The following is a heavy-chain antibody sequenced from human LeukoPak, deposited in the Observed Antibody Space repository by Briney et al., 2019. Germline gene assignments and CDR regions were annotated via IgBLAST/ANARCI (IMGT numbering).Heavy chain of an antibody. J-gene: IGHJ4*02. CDR2: ISYDGSNK. Sequence: GGSLRLSCAASGFTFSSYGMHWVRQAPGKGLEWVAVISYDGSNKYYADSVKGRFTISRDNSKNTLYLQMNSLRAEDTAVYYCARDSSISGWLLDYWGQGTLVTVSS. D-gene: IGHD6-19*01. V-gene: IGHV3-30*03. CDR3: ARDSSISGWLLDY. CDR1: GFTFSSYG.